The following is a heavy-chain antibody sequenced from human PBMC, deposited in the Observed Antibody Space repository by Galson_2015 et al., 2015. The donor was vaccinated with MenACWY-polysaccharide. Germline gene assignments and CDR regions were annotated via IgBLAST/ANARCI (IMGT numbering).Heavy chain of an antibody. CDR2: INSDESST. J-gene: IGHJ4*02. CDR3: ARASHCANGVCYKGGIDY. V-gene: IGHV3-74*01. CDR1: GFTFSSYG. D-gene: IGHD2-8*01. Sequence: SLRLSCAAYGFTFSSYGMHWVRHAPGKGLVWVSRINSDESSTSYADSVKGRFTISRDNAKNTLYLQMNSLRDEDTAVYYCARASHCANGVCYKGGIDYWGQGTLVTVSS.